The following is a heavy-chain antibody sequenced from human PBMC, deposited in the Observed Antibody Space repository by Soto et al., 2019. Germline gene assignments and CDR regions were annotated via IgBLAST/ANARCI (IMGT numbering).Heavy chain of an antibody. CDR2: ISYDGSNK. V-gene: IGHV3-30*18. J-gene: IGHJ4*02. D-gene: IGHD3-22*01. Sequence: GGSLRLSCAASGFTFSSYGMHWVRQVPGKGLEWVAVISYDGSNKYYADSVKGRFTISRDNSKNTLYLQMNSLRAEDTAVYYCAKDLYYYDSSGPFDYWGQGTLVTVSS. CDR1: GFTFSSYG. CDR3: AKDLYYYDSSGPFDY.